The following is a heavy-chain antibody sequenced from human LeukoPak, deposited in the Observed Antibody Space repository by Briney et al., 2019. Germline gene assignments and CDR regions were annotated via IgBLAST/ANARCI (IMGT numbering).Heavy chain of an antibody. Sequence: GGSLRLSCAASGFTFSSYAISSVRQAPGKGLEWVSAISGSGGSTYYADSVKGRFTISRDNSKNTLYLQMNSLRAEDTAVLYCVKLWDIVVVPAAIDYRGQGTLVTVSS. J-gene: IGHJ4*02. CDR1: GFTFSSYA. D-gene: IGHD2-2*01. CDR2: ISGSGGST. CDR3: VKLWDIVVVPAAIDY. V-gene: IGHV3-23*01.